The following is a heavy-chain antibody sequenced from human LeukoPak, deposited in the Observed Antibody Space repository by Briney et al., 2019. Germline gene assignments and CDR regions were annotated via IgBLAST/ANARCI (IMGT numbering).Heavy chain of an antibody. CDR2: ISGSGGTT. Sequence: PGGSLRLSCAASGFTFSSYAMSWVRQAPGMGLEWLSAISGSGGTTYYADSVKGRFTISRDNSMNILYLQMHSLRAEDTAVYYCARVGYPYYYYYYMDVWGKGTTVTISS. D-gene: IGHD5-18*01. J-gene: IGHJ6*03. CDR1: GFTFSSYA. V-gene: IGHV3-23*01. CDR3: ARVGYPYYYYYYMDV.